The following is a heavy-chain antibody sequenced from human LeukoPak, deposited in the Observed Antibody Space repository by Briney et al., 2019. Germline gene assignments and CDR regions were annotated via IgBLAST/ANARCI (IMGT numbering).Heavy chain of an antibody. V-gene: IGHV1-18*01. CDR3: AREGGSSPKYYYGMDV. J-gene: IGHJ6*02. Sequence: GASVKVSCKASGYAFTSYGISWVRQAPGQGLEWMGWISAYNGNTNYAQKLQGRVTMTTDTSTSTAYMELRSLRSDDTAVYYCAREGGSSPKYYYGMDVWGQGTTVTVSS. CDR1: GYAFTSYG. CDR2: ISAYNGNT.